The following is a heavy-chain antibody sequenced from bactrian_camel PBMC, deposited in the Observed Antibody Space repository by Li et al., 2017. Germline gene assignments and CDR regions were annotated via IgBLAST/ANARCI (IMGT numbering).Heavy chain of an antibody. Sequence: HVQLVESGGGSVQAGGSLRLSCVASGDTIGRYCMGWFRQIPDKEREGVAALDSDGRLSIADDLRGRVTIRLSHTKDVLYLRMFFLEPEDTGIYLCALGRQVLRSQDGLMMLDFDYLGLGTQVTVSS. CDR1: GDTIGRYC. D-gene: IGHD1*01. J-gene: IGHJ6*01. CDR3: ALGRQVLRSQDGLMMLDFDY. CDR2: LDSDGRL. V-gene: IGHV3S55*01.